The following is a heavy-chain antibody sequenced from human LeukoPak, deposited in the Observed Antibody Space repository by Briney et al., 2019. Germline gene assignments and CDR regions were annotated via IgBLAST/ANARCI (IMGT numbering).Heavy chain of an antibody. D-gene: IGHD1-1*01. J-gene: IGHJ4*02. CDR2: INPNSGGT. Sequence: GASVKVSCKASGYTFTGYYMHWVRQAPGQGLEWMGWINPNSGGTNYAQKFQGWVTMTRDTSISTAYMELSGLRSDDTAVYYCARGGFWWNDISGGIDYWGQGTLVTVSS. CDR1: GYTFTGYY. CDR3: ARGGFWWNDISGGIDY. V-gene: IGHV1-2*04.